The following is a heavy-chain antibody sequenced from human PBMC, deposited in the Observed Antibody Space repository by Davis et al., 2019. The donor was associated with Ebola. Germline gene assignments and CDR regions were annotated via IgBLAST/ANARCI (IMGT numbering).Heavy chain of an antibody. CDR2: IYYSGST. Sequence: SETLSLTCTVSGGSISSYYWGWIRQPPGKGLEWIGSIYYSGSTYYNPSLKSRVTISVDTSKNQFSLKLSSVTAADTAVYYCARGGHLSPYYDILTGYYWGYGMDVWGQGTTVTVSS. D-gene: IGHD3-9*01. CDR3: ARGGHLSPYYDILTGYYWGYGMDV. V-gene: IGHV4-39*01. J-gene: IGHJ6*02. CDR1: GGSISSYY.